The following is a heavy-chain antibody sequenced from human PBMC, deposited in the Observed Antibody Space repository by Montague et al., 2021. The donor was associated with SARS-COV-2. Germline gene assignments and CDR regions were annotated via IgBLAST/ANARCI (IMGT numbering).Heavy chain of an antibody. CDR2: IFYTGTT. CDR1: GGSVDSGSYF. CDR3: ARGRVDTTMILVVFTGAAHYFDS. J-gene: IGHJ4*02. V-gene: IGHV4-61*01. Sequence: SETLSLTCAVSGGSVDSGSYFWSWIRQPPGKGLEWIGNIFYTGTTNYNPSLKSRVTISIDTSQNQFSLNLSSVATADTAVYYCARGRVDTTMILVVFTGAAHYFDSWGQGTLVSVSS. D-gene: IGHD3-22*01.